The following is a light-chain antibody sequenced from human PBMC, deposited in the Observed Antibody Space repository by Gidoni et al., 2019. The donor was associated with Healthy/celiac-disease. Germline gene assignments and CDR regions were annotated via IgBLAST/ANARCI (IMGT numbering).Light chain of an antibody. V-gene: IGKV1-5*03. J-gene: IGKJ1*01. Sequence: DIQMTQSHSTLSASVGDRVTITCRASQSISSWLAWYQQKPGKAPKLLIYKASSLESGVPSRFSGSGSGTEFTLTISSLQPDDFSTDYCQQYNSYSLWTFGQGTKVEIK. CDR3: QQYNSYSLWT. CDR1: QSISSW. CDR2: KAS.